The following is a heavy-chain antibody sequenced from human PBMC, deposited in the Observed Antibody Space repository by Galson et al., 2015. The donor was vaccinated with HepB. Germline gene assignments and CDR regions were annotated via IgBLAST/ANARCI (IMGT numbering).Heavy chain of an antibody. V-gene: IGHV1-2*04. J-gene: IGHJ3*02. Sequence: SVKVSCKASGYTFTGYYMHWVRQAPGQGLEWMGWINPNSGGTNYAQKFQGWVTMTRDTSISTAYMELSRLRSDDTAVYYCARDPYSSGYSDGFDIWGQGTMVTVSS. CDR2: INPNSGGT. D-gene: IGHD6-19*01. CDR3: ARDPYSSGYSDGFDI. CDR1: GYTFTGYY.